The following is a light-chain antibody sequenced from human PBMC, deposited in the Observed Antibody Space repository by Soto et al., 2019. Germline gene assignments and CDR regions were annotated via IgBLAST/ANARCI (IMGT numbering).Light chain of an antibody. CDR2: GAS. CDR1: QSVSNNY. J-gene: IGKJ5*01. V-gene: IGKV3-20*01. CDR3: QQYGSSPPIT. Sequence: EIVLTQSPGTLSLSPGERATLSCRASQSVSNNYLAWYQQKPGQAPRLFIYGASNRATGIPDRFSGSGSGTDFALTISRLEPEDFAVYYCQQYGSSPPITFGQGTRLEI.